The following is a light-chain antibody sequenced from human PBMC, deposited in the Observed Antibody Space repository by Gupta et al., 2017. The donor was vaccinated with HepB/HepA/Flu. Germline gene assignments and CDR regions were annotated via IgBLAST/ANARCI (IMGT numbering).Light chain of an antibody. V-gene: IGLV1-44*01. CDR1: SSNIGSNT. CDR3: ATWDDSPWSGL. J-gene: IGLJ2*01. Sequence: QSVLTQPPSASGTPGQRVTISCSGSSSNIGSNTVNWYRQLPGTAPKLLIYNNQQRPSVVPDRFSGSKSGTSASLAISGLQSEAEADYYCATWDDSPWSGLFGGGTKLTVL. CDR2: NNQ.